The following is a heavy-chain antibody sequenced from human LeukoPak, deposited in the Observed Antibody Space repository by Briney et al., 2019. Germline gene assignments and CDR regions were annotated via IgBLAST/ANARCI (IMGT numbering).Heavy chain of an antibody. J-gene: IGHJ4*02. CDR3: ARVGYSGRILEY. V-gene: IGHV3-7*01. CDR2: INQGGSVK. CDR1: GFTFRSYW. D-gene: IGHD5-12*01. Sequence: PGGSLRLSCAVSGFTFRSYWMSWVRQAPGKGLEWVANINQGGSVKYYVDSVKGRCTISRDDAKNSLYVQMNSLRDEDTAVYYCARVGYSGRILEYWGQGTLVTVSS.